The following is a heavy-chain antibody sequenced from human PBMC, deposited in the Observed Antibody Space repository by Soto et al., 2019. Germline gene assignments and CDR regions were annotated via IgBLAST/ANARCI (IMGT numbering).Heavy chain of an antibody. CDR3: VQSRCGGDCLQSYSSHSYYGLDV. CDR1: GLSLSTTGVG. D-gene: IGHD2-21*02. V-gene: IGHV2-5*02. J-gene: IGHJ6*02. CDR2: IYWDDDK. Sequence: QITLKESGPTLVKPTQTLTLTCTFSGLSLSTTGVGVGWIRQPPGKALEWLALIYWDDDKRYSPSLKSRLTNTTNTPKTQVVLTMTNMDPADTATYYCVQSRCGGDCLQSYSSHSYYGLDVWGQGTTVTVSS.